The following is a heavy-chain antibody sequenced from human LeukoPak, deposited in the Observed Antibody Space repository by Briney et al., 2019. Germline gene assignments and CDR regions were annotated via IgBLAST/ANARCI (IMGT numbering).Heavy chain of an antibody. CDR2: IYTSGST. CDR3: AREIAAALPGENWFDP. D-gene: IGHD6-13*01. V-gene: IGHV4-4*07. J-gene: IGHJ5*02. Sequence: SETLSLTCTVSGGSISSYYWSWIRQPAGKGLEWIGRIYTSGSTNYNPSLKSRVTMSVDTSKNQFSLKLSSVTAADTAVYYCAREIAAALPGENWFDPWGQGTLVTVPS. CDR1: GGSISSYY.